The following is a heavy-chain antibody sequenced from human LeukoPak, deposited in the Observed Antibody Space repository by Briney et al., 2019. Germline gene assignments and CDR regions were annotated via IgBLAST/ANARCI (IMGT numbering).Heavy chain of an antibody. V-gene: IGHV3-23*01. J-gene: IGHJ4*02. CDR1: GFTLSKYG. Sequence: GGSLRLSCVASGFTLSKYGMKWVRQAAGKGLEYVSGISKSGDITHYVDSVKGRFTISRDNSKSTLYFQMNSLRAEDTALYYCATGGFYYWGPGTLVTVSS. CDR2: ISKSGDIT. D-gene: IGHD3-10*01. CDR3: ATGGFYY.